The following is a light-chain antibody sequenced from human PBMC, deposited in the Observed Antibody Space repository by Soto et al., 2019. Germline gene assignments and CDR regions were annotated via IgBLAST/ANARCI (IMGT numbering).Light chain of an antibody. V-gene: IGLV2-11*01. Sequence: QSALTQPRSVSGSPGQSVTICCTGTSSDVGGYKYVSWYQQHPGKVPKLMMFDVSERPSGVPDRFSGSKSGNTASLSISGLQAEDEADYYSCAYSGSYTLLFGGGTKLTVL. CDR3: CAYSGSYTLL. J-gene: IGLJ2*01. CDR2: DVS. CDR1: SSDVGGYKY.